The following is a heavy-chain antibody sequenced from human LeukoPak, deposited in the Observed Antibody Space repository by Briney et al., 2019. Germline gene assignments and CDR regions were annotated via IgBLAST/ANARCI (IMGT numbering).Heavy chain of an antibody. Sequence: RGRSLRLSCAASGFTFSSNAMHWVRQAPGKGLEWVAIISFDGSNKYYADSVKGRFTISRDNSKSTLYLKMDSLRAEDTAVYYCARDPKGGCSYGWGAFDIWGHGTMVTVSS. CDR3: ARDPKGGCSYGWGAFDI. V-gene: IGHV3-30-3*01. CDR1: GFTFSSNA. J-gene: IGHJ3*02. CDR2: ISFDGSNK. D-gene: IGHD5-18*01.